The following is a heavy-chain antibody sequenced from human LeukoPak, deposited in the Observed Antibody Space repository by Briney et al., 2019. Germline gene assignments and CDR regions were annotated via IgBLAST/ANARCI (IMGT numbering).Heavy chain of an antibody. CDR2: INHSGST. D-gene: IGHD3-3*01. V-gene: IGHV4-34*01. Sequence: SETLSLTCAVYGGTFSGYYWSWIRQPPGKGLEWIGEINHSGSTNYNPSLKSRVTISVDTSKNQFSLKLSSVTAADTAVYYCARGKRGYYDFWSGYYRGQNWFDPWGQGTLVTVSS. J-gene: IGHJ5*02. CDR1: GGTFSGYY. CDR3: ARGKRGYYDFWSGYYRGQNWFDP.